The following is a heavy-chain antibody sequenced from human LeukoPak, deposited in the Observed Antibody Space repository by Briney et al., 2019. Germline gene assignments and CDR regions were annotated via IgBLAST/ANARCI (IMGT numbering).Heavy chain of an antibody. CDR1: GVSISSIY. CDR2: IYSSGSI. D-gene: IGHD1-26*01. J-gene: IGHJ4*02. CDR3: ARAPLPFSGSHRHFDH. Sequence: PSETLSLTCTVSGVSISSIYWGWIREPPAHGLKRIGYIYSSGSINYNPSLESRVTISVDTSTTQSSLRLKSVTAADTAVYFCARAPLPFSGSHRHFDHWGQGTLVTVSS. V-gene: IGHV4-59*01.